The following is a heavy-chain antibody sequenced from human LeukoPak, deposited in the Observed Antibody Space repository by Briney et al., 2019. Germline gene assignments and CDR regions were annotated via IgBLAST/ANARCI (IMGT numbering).Heavy chain of an antibody. D-gene: IGHD3-16*02. Sequence: SETLSLTCAVYGGSFSGYYWSWIRQPPGKGLEWIGEINHSGSTNYSPSLKSRVTISVDTSKNQFSLKLSSVTAADTAVYYCARGTSYYDYVWGSYRYYYFDYWGQGTLVTVSS. CDR3: ARGTSYYDYVWGSYRYYYFDY. CDR1: GGSFSGYY. V-gene: IGHV4-34*01. J-gene: IGHJ4*02. CDR2: INHSGST.